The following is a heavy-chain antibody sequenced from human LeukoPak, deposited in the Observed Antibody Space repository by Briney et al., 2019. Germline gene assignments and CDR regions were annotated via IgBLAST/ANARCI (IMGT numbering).Heavy chain of an antibody. V-gene: IGHV3-23*01. D-gene: IGHD3-22*01. J-gene: IGHJ4*02. CDR2: ISASGP. Sequence: GGSLRLSCTASGFTFSRLAMTWVRQAPGKGLEWVSTISASGPYYADAVRGRFTISRDNSRNTLSLQMDSLRAEDTAVYYCAKDHESDGYPCLDHWGLGTLVTVSS. CDR1: GFTFSRLA. CDR3: AKDHESDGYPCLDH.